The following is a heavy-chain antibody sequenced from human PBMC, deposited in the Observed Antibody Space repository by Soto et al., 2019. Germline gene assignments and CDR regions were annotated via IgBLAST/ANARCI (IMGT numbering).Heavy chain of an antibody. V-gene: IGHV1-3*01. CDR1: GYTFTSYA. CDR2: INAGNGNT. CDR3: ARALGGWPDY. Sequence: QVQLVQSGAEVKKPGASVKVSCKASGYTFTSYAIHWVRQAPGQRLEWMGWINAGNGNTKYSQKVQDRVTITRDTSASTAYMELRSLRVEDTAVYYCARALGGWPDYWGQGTLVTVSS. D-gene: IGHD6-19*01. J-gene: IGHJ4*01.